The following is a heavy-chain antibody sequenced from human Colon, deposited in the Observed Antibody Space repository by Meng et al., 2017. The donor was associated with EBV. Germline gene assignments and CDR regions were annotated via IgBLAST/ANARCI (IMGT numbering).Heavy chain of an antibody. CDR2: IYHSGST. CDR1: GGSISSVYW. Sequence: QVQLQGAGPGLVKPSETLSLTCAFSGGSISSVYWWTCVRQSPGKGLEWIGEIYHSGSTNYNPSLKSRVTISVDKSKNQFSLKLTSVTAADTAVYYCARGGYYSFDYWGQRTLVTVSS. CDR3: ARGGYYSFDY. J-gene: IGHJ4*02. V-gene: IGHV4-4*02. D-gene: IGHD5-18*01.